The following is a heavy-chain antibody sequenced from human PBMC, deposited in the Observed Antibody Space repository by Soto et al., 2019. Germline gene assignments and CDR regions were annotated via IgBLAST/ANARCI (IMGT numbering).Heavy chain of an antibody. CDR2: IMPVFDIV. CDR1: GGTFSSYG. Sequence: QVHLVQSETEVKKPGSSVKVSCKASGGTFSSYGISWVRLVPGQGLEWMGGIMPVFDIVNYAQKFQGRVRLSADKSTSTAYMELSSPRSDDTAVYYCTRYYDILTGYFASWGQGTLVTVSS. V-gene: IGHV1-69*17. J-gene: IGHJ4*02. D-gene: IGHD3-9*01. CDR3: TRYYDILTGYFAS.